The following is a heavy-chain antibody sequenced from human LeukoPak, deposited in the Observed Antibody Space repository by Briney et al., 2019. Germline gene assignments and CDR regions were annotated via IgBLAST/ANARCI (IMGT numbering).Heavy chain of an antibody. J-gene: IGHJ5*02. V-gene: IGHV3-53*01. CDR2: IYRRGST. D-gene: IGHD4-17*01. CDR3: ARVEVGVRDGDYVYWFDP. Sequence: GGSLRLSCAASGFIVSSNYMIWVRPAPGKGLEWVSVIYRRGSTYYAYSVKGRFTISRDNSKNPLYLQMNSVGVEDTAMYYGARVEVGVRDGDYVYWFDPWGQGTLVTVSS. CDR1: GFIVSSNY.